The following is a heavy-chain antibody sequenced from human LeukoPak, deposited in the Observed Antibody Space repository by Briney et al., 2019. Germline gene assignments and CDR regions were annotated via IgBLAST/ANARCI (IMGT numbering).Heavy chain of an antibody. Sequence: ASVKVSCKASGYTFTSYYMHWVRQAPGQGLEWMGIINPSGGSTSYAQKFQGRVTMTRDTSTSTVYMELSSLRSEDTAVYYCARVRTPAAGLWRGGFDYWGQGTLVTVSS. J-gene: IGHJ4*02. CDR2: INPSGGST. V-gene: IGHV1-46*01. CDR1: GYTFTSYY. CDR3: ARVRTPAAGLWRGGFDY. D-gene: IGHD6-13*01.